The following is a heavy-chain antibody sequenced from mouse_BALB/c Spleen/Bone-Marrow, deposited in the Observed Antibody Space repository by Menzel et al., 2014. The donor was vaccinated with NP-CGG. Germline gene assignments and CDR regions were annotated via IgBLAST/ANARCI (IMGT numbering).Heavy chain of an antibody. CDR2: INPTNGST. CDR3: ASGPWYFDV. D-gene: IGHD3-1*01. J-gene: IGHJ1*01. V-gene: IGHV1S81*02. Sequence: QVQLQQSGAELVRPGVSVKLSRKASGYTFXSYWMHWIKQRPEQGLERIGEINPTNGSTNYNEEFKTKATLTVDKSSSTAYMQLSSLTSEDSAVYYCASGPWYFDVWGAGTTVTVSS. CDR1: GYTFXSYW.